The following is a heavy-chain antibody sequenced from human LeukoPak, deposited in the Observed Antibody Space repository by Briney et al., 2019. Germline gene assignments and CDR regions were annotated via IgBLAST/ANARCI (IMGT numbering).Heavy chain of an antibody. J-gene: IGHJ4*02. Sequence: GGSLRLSWAASGFTFSSYAMSWVRQAPEKGLEWVSAISGSGGSTYYADSVKGRFTISRDNSKNTLYLQMNSLRAEDTAVYYCARGNWESDFDYWGQGTLVTVSS. CDR2: ISGSGGST. D-gene: IGHD7-27*01. V-gene: IGHV3-23*01. CDR3: ARGNWESDFDY. CDR1: GFTFSSYA.